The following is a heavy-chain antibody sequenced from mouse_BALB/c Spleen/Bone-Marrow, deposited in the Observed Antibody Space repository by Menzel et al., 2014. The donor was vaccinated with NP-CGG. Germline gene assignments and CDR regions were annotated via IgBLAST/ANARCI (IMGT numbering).Heavy chain of an antibody. CDR1: GYAFSRSW. J-gene: IGHJ3*01. D-gene: IGHD1-1*01. V-gene: IGHV1-80*01. CDR2: IYPGDDDT. CDR3: AGSTPLAY. Sequence: VQLQQSGAGLVRPGSSVKISCKASGYAFSRSWMNWVKQRPGQGLEWIGQIYPGDDDTNYSGKFKGRATLTADKSSGTAYMQLSSLTSEDSAVYFCAGSTPLAYWGQGTLVTVSA.